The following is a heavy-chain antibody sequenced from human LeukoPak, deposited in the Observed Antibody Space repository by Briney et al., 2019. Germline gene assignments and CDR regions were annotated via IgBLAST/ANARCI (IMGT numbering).Heavy chain of an antibody. CDR2: TYYRSKWFY. CDR1: GDSVSSNSAA. Sequence: SQTLSLTCAISGDSVSSNSAAWNWIRQSPSRGLEWLGKTYYRSKWFYDYAVSMKGRITITPDTSKNQFSLQLNSVTPGDTAVYYCAREGPAFDIWGQGTMVTVSS. J-gene: IGHJ3*02. CDR3: AREGPAFDI. V-gene: IGHV6-1*01.